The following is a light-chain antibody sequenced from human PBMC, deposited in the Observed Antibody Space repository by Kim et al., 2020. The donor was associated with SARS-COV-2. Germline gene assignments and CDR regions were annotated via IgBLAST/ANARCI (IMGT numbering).Light chain of an antibody. J-gene: IGKJ2*01. Sequence: VSPGETATLACRASQSVRSNLAWYQQKPGQAPRRLIYGASTRATGIPARFSGSGSGTEFTLTISSLQSEDFAVYYCQQYDNWPPYTFGQGNKLEI. CDR2: GAS. CDR3: QQYDNWPPYT. V-gene: IGKV3-15*01. CDR1: QSVRSN.